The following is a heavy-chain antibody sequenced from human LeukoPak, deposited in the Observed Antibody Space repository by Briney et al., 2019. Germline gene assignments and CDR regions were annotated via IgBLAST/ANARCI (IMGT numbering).Heavy chain of an antibody. CDR3: ARLWVPDIVTTTHFVDY. CDR2: VYYSGST. Sequence: SETLSLTCTVSGGSISSSTHYWGWIRQPPGKGLEWIGSVYYSGSTYYKPSLKSRVTISVDTSKNQFSVKLYSVTAADTAVYYCARLWVPDIVTTTHFVDYWGQGKLVTVSS. CDR1: GGSISSSTHY. V-gene: IGHV4-39*01. D-gene: IGHD5-12*01. J-gene: IGHJ4*02.